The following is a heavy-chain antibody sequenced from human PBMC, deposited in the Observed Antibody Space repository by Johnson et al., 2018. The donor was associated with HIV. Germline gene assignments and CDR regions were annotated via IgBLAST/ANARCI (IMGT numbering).Heavy chain of an antibody. Sequence: QVQLVESGGGVVQPGGSLRLSCAASGFTFSSYGMHWVRQAPGKGLEWMTVISYDGRNKYHADSVKGRIKLSRANSKKPLYLQMNSLRVEDTAVYYCATDFRSSAWYGDAFDIWGQGTVVTVSS. CDR1: GFTFSSYG. D-gene: IGHD6-19*01. CDR3: ATDFRSSAWYGDAFDI. J-gene: IGHJ3*02. V-gene: IGHV3-30*19. CDR2: ISYDGRNK.